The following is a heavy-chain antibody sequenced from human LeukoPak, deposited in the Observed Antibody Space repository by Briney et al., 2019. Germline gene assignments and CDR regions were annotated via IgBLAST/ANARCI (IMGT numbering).Heavy chain of an antibody. CDR1: GFTFSSYE. V-gene: IGHV3-48*03. J-gene: IGHJ4*02. D-gene: IGHD1-26*01. Sequence: GGSLRLSCAASGFTFSSYEMNWVRQAPGKGLEWVSYISSSGSTIYYADSVKGRFTITRDNAKNSLYLQMNSLRAEDTAVYYCASWSYSLDYWGQGALVTVST. CDR2: ISSSGSTI. CDR3: ASWSYSLDY.